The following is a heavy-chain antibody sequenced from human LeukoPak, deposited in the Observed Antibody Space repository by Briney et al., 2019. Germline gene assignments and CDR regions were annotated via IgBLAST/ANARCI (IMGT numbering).Heavy chain of an antibody. D-gene: IGHD4-23*01. CDR3: ARDQGGNWDYFDY. V-gene: IGHV1-69*13. CDR1: GGTFSSYA. CDR2: IIPIFGTA. J-gene: IGHJ4*02. Sequence: ASVKVSCKASGGTFSSYAISWVRQAPGQGLEWMGGIIPIFGTANYAQKFQGRVTITAVESTSTAYMELSSLRSEDTAVYYCARDQGGNWDYFDYWGQGTLVTVSS.